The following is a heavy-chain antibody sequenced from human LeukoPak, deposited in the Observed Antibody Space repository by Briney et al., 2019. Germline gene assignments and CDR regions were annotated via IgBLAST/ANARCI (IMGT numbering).Heavy chain of an antibody. CDR3: ARAIKWLADAFDI. J-gene: IGHJ3*02. D-gene: IGHD6-19*01. CDR2: ISSSSSTI. CDR1: GFTFSRYN. Sequence: PGGSLRLSCAASGFTFSRYNMNWVRQAPGKGLECVSYISSSSSTIYYVDSVKGRFTISRDNAKNTLYLQMNSLRAEDTAVYYCARAIKWLADAFDIWGQGTMVTVSS. V-gene: IGHV3-48*04.